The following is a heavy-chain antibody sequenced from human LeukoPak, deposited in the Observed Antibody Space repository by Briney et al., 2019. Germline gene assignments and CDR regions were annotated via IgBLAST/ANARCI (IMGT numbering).Heavy chain of an antibody. CDR2: TYYRSKWEN. CDR3: ARYYYGSGSANGFDI. Sequence: SQTLSLTCAISGDSVSSNSAAWNWIRQSPSRGLEWLGRTYYRSKWENDFAPSVKSRITIDPDTSKNQFSLQLNSVTPEDTAVYYCARYYYGSGSANGFDIWGQGTMVTVSS. D-gene: IGHD3-10*01. CDR1: GDSVSSNSAA. J-gene: IGHJ3*02. V-gene: IGHV6-1*01.